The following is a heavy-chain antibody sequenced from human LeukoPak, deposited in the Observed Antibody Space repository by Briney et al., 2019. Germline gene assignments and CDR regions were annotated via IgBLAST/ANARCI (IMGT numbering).Heavy chain of an antibody. V-gene: IGHV3-23*01. Sequence: PGGSLRLSCGASGFTFSSHGMNWVRQAPGKGLEWVSGISPSGGITYYTGSVKGRFTISRDNAKNSLYLQMNSLRAEDTAVYYCARDLNWETYWGQGTLVSVSS. CDR3: ARDLNWETY. J-gene: IGHJ4*02. CDR2: ISPSGGIT. D-gene: IGHD7-27*01. CDR1: GFTFSSHG.